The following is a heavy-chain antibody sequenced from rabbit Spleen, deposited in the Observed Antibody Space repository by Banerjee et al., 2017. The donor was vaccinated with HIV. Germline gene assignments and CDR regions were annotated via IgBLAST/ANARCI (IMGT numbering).Heavy chain of an antibody. J-gene: IGHJ3*01. Sequence: QEQLEESGGGLVKPGGTLTLTCTASGFSLSSSYWICWVRQAPGKGLEWIACIYGGSHGNHYYASWAKGRFTISKTSSTTVTVQMTSLTVADTASYFCVRDGAGGDGDQLWGQGTLVTVS. CDR1: GFSLSSSYW. D-gene: IGHD2-1*01. CDR2: IYGGSHGNH. V-gene: IGHV1S45*01. CDR3: VRDGAGGDGDQL.